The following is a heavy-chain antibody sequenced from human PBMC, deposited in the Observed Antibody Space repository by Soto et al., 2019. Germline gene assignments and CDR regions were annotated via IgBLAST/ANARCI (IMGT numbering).Heavy chain of an antibody. D-gene: IGHD4-17*01. J-gene: IGHJ3*02. V-gene: IGHV4-59*01. CDR3: ARWGDDYGDYGGAFDI. Sequence: QVQLQESGPGLVKPSETLSLTCTVSGGSISSYYWSWIRQPPGKGLEWIGYIYYSGSTNYNPSLKRRVTISVDTSKNQFSLKLSSVTAADTAVYYCARWGDDYGDYGGAFDIWGQGTMVTVSS. CDR1: GGSISSYY. CDR2: IYYSGST.